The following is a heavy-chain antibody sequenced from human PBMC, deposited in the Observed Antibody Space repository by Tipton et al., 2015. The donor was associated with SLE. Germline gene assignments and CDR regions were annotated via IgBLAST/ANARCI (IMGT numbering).Heavy chain of an antibody. CDR1: GHTFSNYD. J-gene: IGHJ3*02. V-gene: IGHV1-8*02. Sequence: QVQLVQSGAEVKKPGASVKVSCKASGHTFSNYDINWVRQAPGQGLEWMGWMNPSGNTAYAEKFQGRVTMTRDTSISTAYMELSSLRSEDTAVYYCARVGQGFDIWGQGTMVTVFS. CDR3: ARVGQGFDI. D-gene: IGHD3-16*01. CDR2: MNPSGNT.